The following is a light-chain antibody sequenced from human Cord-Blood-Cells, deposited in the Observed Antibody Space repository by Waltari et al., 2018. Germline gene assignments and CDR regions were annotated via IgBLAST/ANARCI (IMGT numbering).Light chain of an antibody. V-gene: IGLV2-14*01. CDR2: DVS. CDR3: SSYTSSSTLV. J-gene: IGLJ3*02. CDR1: SSDVGGYNY. Sequence: QSALTQPASVSGSPGQSITISCTGTSSDVGGYNYVSGYQQHPGKAPKLMIYDVSNRPSGFSNRFSGSKSVNTASLTISGLQAEYEADYYCSSYTSSSTLVFGGGTKLTVL.